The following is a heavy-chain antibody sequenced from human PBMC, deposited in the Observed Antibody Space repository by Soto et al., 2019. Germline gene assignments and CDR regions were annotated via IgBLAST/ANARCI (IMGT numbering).Heavy chain of an antibody. CDR1: GGTFSSYA. J-gene: IGHJ6*02. CDR3: ARSVYGSGSYSYYYYGMDV. CDR2: IIPIFGTA. V-gene: IGHV1-69*13. Sequence: ASVKVSCKASGGTFSSYAISWVRQAPGQGLEWMGGIIPIFGTANYAQKFQGRVTITADESTSTAYMELSSLRSEDTAVYYCARSVYGSGSYSYYYYGMDVWGQGTTVTV. D-gene: IGHD3-10*01.